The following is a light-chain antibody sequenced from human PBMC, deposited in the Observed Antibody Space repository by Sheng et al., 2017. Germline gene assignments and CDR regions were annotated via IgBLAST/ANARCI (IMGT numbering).Light chain of an antibody. CDR1: QNIKNY. CDR3: QQRSAWPKT. V-gene: IGKV3-11*01. Sequence: EIVLTQSPATLSLSPGERATLSCRASQNIKNYLGWYQQKPGQAPRLLIYDASNRANGIPARFSGSGSGTDFTLTISSLEPEDFAIYYCQQRSAWPKTFGGGTEGGDQT. CDR2: DAS. J-gene: IGKJ4*01.